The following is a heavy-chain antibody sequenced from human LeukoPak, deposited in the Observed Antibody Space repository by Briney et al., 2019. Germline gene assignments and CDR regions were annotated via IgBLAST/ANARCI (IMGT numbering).Heavy chain of an antibody. CDR1: GYTFTGYY. V-gene: IGHV1-8*02. D-gene: IGHD3-22*01. CDR2: MNPNSGNT. J-gene: IGHJ4*02. Sequence: GASVKVSCKVSGYTFTGYYMHWVRQAPGQGLEWMGWMNPNSGNTGYAQKFQGRVTMTRNTSISTAYMELSSLRSEDTAVYYCARDPYYYDSSGYLNWGQGTLVTVSS. CDR3: ARDPYYYDSSGYLN.